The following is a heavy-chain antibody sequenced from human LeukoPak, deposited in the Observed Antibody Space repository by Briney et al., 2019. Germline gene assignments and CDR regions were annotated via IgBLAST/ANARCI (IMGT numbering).Heavy chain of an antibody. J-gene: IGHJ6*02. CDR3: ARECDSSGYLYYYYYYGMDV. Sequence: ASVKVSCKASGYTSTSYDIIWVRQATGQGLEWMGWMNPNSGNTGYAQKFQGRVTMTRNTSISTAYMELSSLRSEDTAVYYCARECDSSGYLYYYYYYGMDVWGQGTTVTVSS. CDR1: GYTSTSYD. V-gene: IGHV1-8*01. D-gene: IGHD3-22*01. CDR2: MNPNSGNT.